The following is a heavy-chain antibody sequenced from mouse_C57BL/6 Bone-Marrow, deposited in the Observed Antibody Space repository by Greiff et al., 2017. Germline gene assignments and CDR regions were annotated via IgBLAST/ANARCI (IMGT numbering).Heavy chain of an antibody. CDR1: GYTFTDYN. CDR3: ARLYCGNYVGAMDY. CDR2: INPNNGGA. J-gene: IGHJ4*01. Sequence: VQLQQSGPELVKPGASVQIPCKASGYTFTDYNMDWVQQCPGTSLEWIGDINPNNGGAIYNQKFKGKATLTVDKSSSTAYMELRSRTSEDTTGYYCARLYCGNYVGAMDYWGQGTSVTVSS. V-gene: IGHV1-18*01. D-gene: IGHD2-1*01.